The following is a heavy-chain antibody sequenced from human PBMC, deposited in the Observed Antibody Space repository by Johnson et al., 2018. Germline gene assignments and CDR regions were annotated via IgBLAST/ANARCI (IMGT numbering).Heavy chain of an antibody. Sequence: VRLQEAGPGLVKPSETLSLTCTVPGASISTDSWSWIRQPPGQGLAWIGYLSSGGNVDYSPSPKSRVTISLDTSKHQLSLKLIPVTTADTPGYYCATDGLRDPTNSYSGMDVWGQGTTVIVSS. V-gene: IGHV4-59*01. CDR1: GASISTDS. D-gene: IGHD4-17*01. J-gene: IGHJ6*02. CDR2: LSSGGNV. CDR3: ATDGLRDPTNSYSGMDV.